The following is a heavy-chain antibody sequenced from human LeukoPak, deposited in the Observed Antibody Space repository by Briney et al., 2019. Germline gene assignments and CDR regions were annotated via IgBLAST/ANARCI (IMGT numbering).Heavy chain of an antibody. Sequence: GASVKVSCKASGYTFTGYYMHWVRQAPGQGLEWMGWINPNSGGTNYAQKFQGRVTMTRDKSIRTAYMELSRLKSDDTAVYYCASLKNYYDSSGYLVTDAFDIWGQGTMVTVSS. CDR1: GYTFTGYY. CDR2: INPNSGGT. V-gene: IGHV1-2*02. D-gene: IGHD3-22*01. CDR3: ASLKNYYDSSGYLVTDAFDI. J-gene: IGHJ3*02.